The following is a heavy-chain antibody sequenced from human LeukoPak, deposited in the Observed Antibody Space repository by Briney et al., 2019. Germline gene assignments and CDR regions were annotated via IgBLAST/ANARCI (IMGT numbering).Heavy chain of an antibody. CDR1: GFTFSSYE. D-gene: IGHD3-10*01. J-gene: IGHJ4*02. V-gene: IGHV3-48*03. Sequence: GGSLRLSCAASGFTFSSYEMNWVRQAPGKGLEWVSYISSSGSTIYYADSVKGRFTISRDNAKNSLYLQMNSLRAEDTAVYYCAGDFQTVGRGLGDYWGQGTLVTVSS. CDR2: ISSSGSTI. CDR3: AGDFQTVGRGLGDY.